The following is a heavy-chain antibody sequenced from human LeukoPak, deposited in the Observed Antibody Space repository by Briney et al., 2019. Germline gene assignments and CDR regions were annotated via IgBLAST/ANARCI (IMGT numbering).Heavy chain of an antibody. V-gene: IGHV4-30-2*01. J-gene: IGHJ4*02. CDR2: IYHSGST. CDR3: ARGEMATTYFDY. Sequence: PSETLSLTCAVSGGSISSGGYSWSWIRQPPGKGLEWIGYIYHSGSTYYNPSLKSRVTISVDRSKNQFSLKLSSVTGADTAVYYCARGEMATTYFDYWGQGTLVTVSS. CDR1: GGSISSGGYS. D-gene: IGHD5-24*01.